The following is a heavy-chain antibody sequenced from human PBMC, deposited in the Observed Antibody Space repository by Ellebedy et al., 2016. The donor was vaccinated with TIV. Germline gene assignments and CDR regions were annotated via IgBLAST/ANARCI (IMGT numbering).Heavy chain of an antibody. V-gene: IGHV4-59*01. CDR3: AKDRSKFDY. CDR2: IYYSGST. CDR1: GGSISSYY. Sequence: MPSETLSLTCTVSGGSISSYYWTWIRQPPGKGLEWIGYIYYSGSTTYNPSLKSRVTISVDTSKNQFSLKLNSVTAADTAVYYCAKDRSKFDYWGQGSLVTVSS. J-gene: IGHJ4*02.